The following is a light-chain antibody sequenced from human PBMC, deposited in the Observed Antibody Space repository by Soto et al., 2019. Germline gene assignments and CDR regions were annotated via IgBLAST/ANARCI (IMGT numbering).Light chain of an antibody. CDR3: LSYGKV. Sequence: QSALSQPASVSGSPGQSITISCTGINSGVVNYEYVSWYQQFPDKAPKLIIYEGRERPSGVSDRFSGSKSDNAASLTISALQTEDEAEYFCLSYGKVFGTGTKVT. V-gene: IGLV2-23*01. CDR2: EGR. CDR1: NSGVVNYEY. J-gene: IGLJ1*01.